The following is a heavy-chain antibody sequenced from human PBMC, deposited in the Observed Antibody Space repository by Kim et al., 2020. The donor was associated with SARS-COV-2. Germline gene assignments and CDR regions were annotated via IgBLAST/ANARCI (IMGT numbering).Heavy chain of an antibody. CDR2: IRDKANSYAT. CDR3: TPGPRLDG. J-gene: IGHJ6*02. CDR1: GFTFSGST. Sequence: GGSLRLSCAASGFTFSGSTIHWVRQASGKGLEWVGRIRDKANSYATAYAASVKGRFTISSDDSTNTAYLQMNSLKTEDTAVYYCTPGPRLDGWGQWATV. V-gene: IGHV3-73*01.